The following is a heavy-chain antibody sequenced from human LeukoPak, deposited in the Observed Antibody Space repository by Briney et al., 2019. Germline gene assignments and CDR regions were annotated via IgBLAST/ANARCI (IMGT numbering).Heavy chain of an antibody. D-gene: IGHD3-10*01. CDR2: IYSTGST. J-gene: IGHJ5*02. V-gene: IGHV4-39*07. CDR1: GGSISSSTYY. Sequence: SETLSLTCNVSGGSISSSTYYWGWIRQPPGKGLEWIGSIYSTGSTYYNPSLKSRVTISVDTSKNQFSLKLSSVTAADTAVYYCARGLTMVRGVIYWFDPWGQGTLVTVSS. CDR3: ARGLTMVRGVIYWFDP.